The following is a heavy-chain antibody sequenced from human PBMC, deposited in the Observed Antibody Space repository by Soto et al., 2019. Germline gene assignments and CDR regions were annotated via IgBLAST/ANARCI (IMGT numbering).Heavy chain of an antibody. CDR2: ISSSSSYI. J-gene: IGHJ4*02. D-gene: IGHD3-3*01. V-gene: IGHV3-21*01. CDR1: GFTFSSYS. Sequence: GGSLRLSCAASGFTFSSYSMNWVRQAPGKGLERVSSISSSSSYIYYADSVKGRFTISRDNAKNSLYLQMNSLRAEDTAVYYCARSPGSITIFGVVIPNFEYWGQGTRVTVSS. CDR3: ARSPGSITIFGVVIPNFEY.